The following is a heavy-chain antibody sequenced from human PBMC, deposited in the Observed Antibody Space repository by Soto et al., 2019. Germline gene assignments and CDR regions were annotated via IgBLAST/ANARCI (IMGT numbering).Heavy chain of an antibody. CDR3: AHSIAAAYYYYGIDV. CDR1: GFSLSTSRVG. D-gene: IGHD2-15*01. Sequence: QITLKESGPTLVKSTQTLTLTCTFSGFSLSTSRVGVGWIRQPPGKALEGLALIYWNDDKRYSPSLKSRLTTTNTTSKHHVVLTMTNMDPVDTATYYCAHSIAAAYYYYGIDVWGQGTTVTVSS. V-gene: IGHV2-5*01. CDR2: IYWNDDK. J-gene: IGHJ6*02.